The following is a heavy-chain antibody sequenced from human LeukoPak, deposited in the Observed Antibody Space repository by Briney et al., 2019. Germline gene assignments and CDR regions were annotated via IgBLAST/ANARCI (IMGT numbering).Heavy chain of an antibody. D-gene: IGHD4-23*01. V-gene: IGHV3-33*01. Sequence: GGSLRLSCAASGFTFSGYGMHWVRQAPGKGLEWVAVIWYDGSNKYYADSVKGRFTISRDNSENTLYLQMNSLRAEGTAVYYCARGRGGSYGGNSGHFDYWGQGTLVTVSS. CDR3: ARGRGGSYGGNSGHFDY. CDR2: IWYDGSNK. J-gene: IGHJ4*02. CDR1: GFTFSGYG.